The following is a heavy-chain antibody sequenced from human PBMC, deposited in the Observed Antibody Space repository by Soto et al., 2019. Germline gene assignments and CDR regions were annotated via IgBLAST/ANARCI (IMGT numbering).Heavy chain of an antibody. CDR2: IYYSGST. J-gene: IGHJ5*02. V-gene: IGHV4-59*01. D-gene: IGHD3-10*01. CDR3: ASDRRNKFSGDRWFDP. CDR1: GGSISSYY. Sequence: SETLSLTCTVSGGSISSYYWSWIRQPPGKGLEWIGYIYYSGSTNYNPSLKSRVTISVDTSKNQFSLKLSSVTAADTAVYYCASDRRNKFSGDRWFDPWGQGTLVTVSS.